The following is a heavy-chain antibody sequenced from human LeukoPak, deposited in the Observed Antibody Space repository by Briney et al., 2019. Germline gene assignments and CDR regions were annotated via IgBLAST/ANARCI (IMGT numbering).Heavy chain of an antibody. J-gene: IGHJ4*02. Sequence: PSETLSLTCAVSGYSISSGYYWGWIRQPPGKGLEWIGSIYHSGSTYNPSLKSRVTISVDTSKNHFSLKLNSVTAADTAVYYCARGILLWGQGTLVTVSS. D-gene: IGHD2-15*01. CDR1: GYSISSGYY. CDR2: IYHSGST. CDR3: ARGILL. V-gene: IGHV4-38-2*01.